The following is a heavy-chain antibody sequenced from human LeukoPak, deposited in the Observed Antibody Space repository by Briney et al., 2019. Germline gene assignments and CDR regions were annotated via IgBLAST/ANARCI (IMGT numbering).Heavy chain of an antibody. J-gene: IGHJ4*02. Sequence: GGSLRLSCATSGFPFSDFSMTWVRQAPGKGLEWISTTNSGGTTTYYAESVKGRFTISRDNFKNALYLQMSSLRVEDTAIYYCAKQSYARSLGEGGPGTLVTASS. CDR2: TNSGGTTT. CDR3: AKQSYARSLGE. V-gene: IGHV3-23*01. D-gene: IGHD3-10*02. CDR1: GFPFSDFS.